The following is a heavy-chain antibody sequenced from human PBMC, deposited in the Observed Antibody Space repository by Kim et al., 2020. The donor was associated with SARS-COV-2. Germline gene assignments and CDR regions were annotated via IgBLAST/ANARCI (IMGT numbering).Heavy chain of an antibody. CDR3: PRQRGLGSWSFDY. V-gene: IGHV4-39*01. J-gene: IGHJ4*02. CDR1: GDSIITSSYY. CDR2: IYYSGTT. D-gene: IGHD3-3*01. Sequence: SETLSLTCTVSGDSIITSSYYWGWIRQPPGKGLEWIGSIYYSGTTYYNPSLKSRAAMSVDTSKNQFSLRLSSMTAADTAVYYCPRQRGLGSWSFDYWGQGTLVTVSS.